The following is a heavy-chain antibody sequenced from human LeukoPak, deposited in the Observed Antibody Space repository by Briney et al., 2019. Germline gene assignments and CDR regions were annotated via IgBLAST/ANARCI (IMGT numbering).Heavy chain of an antibody. CDR1: GGSISSYY. D-gene: IGHD3-16*01. J-gene: IGHJ6*03. V-gene: IGHV4-4*07. CDR2: IYTSGST. CDR3: ARSITSYYYCYMDV. Sequence: SETLSLTCTVSGGSISSYYWSWIRQPAGKGLEWIGRIYTSGSTNYNPSLKSRVTMSVDTSKNQFSLKLSSVTAADTAVYYCARSITSYYYCYMDVWGKGTTVTVSS.